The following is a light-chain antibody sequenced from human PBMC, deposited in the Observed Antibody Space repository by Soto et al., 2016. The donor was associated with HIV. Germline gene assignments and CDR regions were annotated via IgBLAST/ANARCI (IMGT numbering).Light chain of an antibody. CDR2: DDS. Sequence: SYVLTQPPSVSVAPGKTARITCAGNNIGSKNVHWYQQKPGQAPVLGVYDDSDRPSGIPERFSGSNSGNTATLTISRVEAGDEADFYXQVWDSSSDHPGVFGTGTKVTV. CDR1: NIGSKN. CDR3: QVWDSSSDHPGV. V-gene: IGLV3-21*03. J-gene: IGLJ1*01.